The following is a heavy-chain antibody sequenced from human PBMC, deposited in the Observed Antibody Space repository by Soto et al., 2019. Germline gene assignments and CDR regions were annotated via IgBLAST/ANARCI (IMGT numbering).Heavy chain of an antibody. J-gene: IGHJ4*02. CDR1: GFTFSNAW. Sequence: GGSLRLSCAASGFTFSNAWMSWGRQAPGKGLEWVGRIKSKTDGGTTDYAAPVKGRFTISRDDSKNTLYLQMNSLKTEDTAVYSCTADRTGDHAYWVQGTLVTVSS. CDR3: TADRTGDHAY. D-gene: IGHD4-17*01. V-gene: IGHV3-15*01. CDR2: IKSKTDGGTT.